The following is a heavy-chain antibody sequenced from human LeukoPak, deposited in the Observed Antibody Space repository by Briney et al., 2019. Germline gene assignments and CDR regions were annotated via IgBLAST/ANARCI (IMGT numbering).Heavy chain of an antibody. CDR2: INPTSGAT. CDR1: GYTFTGYY. D-gene: IGHD2/OR15-2a*01. Sequence: ASVKVSCRTSGYTFTGYYMHWVRQAPGQGLEWMGWINPTSGATNYAQKFQGRVTMTRDTSISTPYMALSRLRSDDPAVYYCARYPPDCKTTDCRPGDWFDPWGQGTLVTVSP. CDR3: ARYPPDCKTTDCRPGDWFDP. J-gene: IGHJ5*02. V-gene: IGHV1-2*02.